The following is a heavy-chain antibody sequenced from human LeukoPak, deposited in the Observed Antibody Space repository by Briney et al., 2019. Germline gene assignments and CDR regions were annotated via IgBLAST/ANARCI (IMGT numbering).Heavy chain of an antibody. CDR1: GYTFSTYW. Sequence: GESLKISCEGSGYTFSTYWIGWVRQMPGKGLEWMGIIYPGDSNTKYSPSFQGQVTISADKSISTAYLHWSSLMAADTAMFYCARLRDSFGYIGYWGQGTLVTVSS. V-gene: IGHV5-51*01. J-gene: IGHJ4*02. CDR2: IYPGDSNT. CDR3: ARLRDSFGYIGY. D-gene: IGHD5-18*01.